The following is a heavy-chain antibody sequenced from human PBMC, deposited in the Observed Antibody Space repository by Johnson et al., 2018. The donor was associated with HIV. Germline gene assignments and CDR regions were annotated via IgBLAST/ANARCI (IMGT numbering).Heavy chain of an antibody. CDR2: ISGSGGST. CDR1: GFTFRSYA. J-gene: IGHJ3*02. D-gene: IGHD1-14*01. Sequence: MLLVESGGGLVQPGGSLRLSCAASGFTFRSYAMSWVRQAPGKGLEWVSAISGSGGSTYYADSAKGRFTISRDNAKNSLYLQMNSLRAEDTAVYYCARAFGSAFDIWGQGTMVTVSS. CDR3: ARAFGSAFDI. V-gene: IGHV3-23*04.